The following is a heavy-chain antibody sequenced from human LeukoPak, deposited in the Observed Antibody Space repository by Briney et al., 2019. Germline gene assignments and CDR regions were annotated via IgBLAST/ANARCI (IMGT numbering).Heavy chain of an antibody. CDR3: AKGIYSRGGSNLNN. V-gene: IGHV3-23*01. CDR1: GFTFSNSA. Sequence: PGGSLRLSCAASGFTFSNSAMSWVRQAPGKGLEWVSTLSGSGITTYYADSVKGRFTISRDNSKNTLYLQMNSLRAEDTAVYYCAKGIYSRGGSNLNNWAHGTLFTVSS. CDR2: LSGSGITT. J-gene: IGHJ4*01. D-gene: IGHD6-19*01.